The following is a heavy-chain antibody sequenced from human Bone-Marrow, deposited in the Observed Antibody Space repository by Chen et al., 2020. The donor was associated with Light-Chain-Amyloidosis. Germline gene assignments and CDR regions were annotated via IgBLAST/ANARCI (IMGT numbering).Heavy chain of an antibody. CDR1: GFAFSSYA. J-gene: IGHJ3*02. CDR3: AKDISYDDILPGYPADAFDI. V-gene: IGHV3-23*04. CDR2: ISGSGGSR. Sequence: EVQLVESGGGLLQRGGSLRLSCAASGFAFSSYAISWVRPAPGKGLEWVSTISGSGGSRYYGDSVKGRLTISRDKSKNALFLQMNSLRAEDTAVYYCAKDISYDDILPGYPADAFDIWGQGTMVTVSS. D-gene: IGHD3-9*01.